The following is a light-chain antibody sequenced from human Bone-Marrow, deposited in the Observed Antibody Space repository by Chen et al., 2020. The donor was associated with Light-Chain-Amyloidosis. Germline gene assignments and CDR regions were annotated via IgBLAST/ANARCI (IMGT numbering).Light chain of an antibody. J-gene: IGLJ1*01. Sequence: QSALTQPASVSGSPGQSITISCTGTSRDVGGDNHVSWYQQHPDTAPTLMIYEVTNRPSWVPDRFSGSKSDNTASLTISGLQTEDEADYFCSSYTITNTLVFGSGTRVTVL. CDR1: SRDVGGDNH. V-gene: IGLV2-14*01. CDR2: EVT. CDR3: SSYTITNTLV.